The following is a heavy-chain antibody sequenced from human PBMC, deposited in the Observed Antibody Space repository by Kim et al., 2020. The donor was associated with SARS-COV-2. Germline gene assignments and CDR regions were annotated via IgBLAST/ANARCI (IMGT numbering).Heavy chain of an antibody. CDR2: ISSSSSTI. Sequence: GGSLRLSCAASGFTFSSYSMNWVRQAPGKGLEWVSYISSSSSTIYYADSVKGRFTISRDNAKNSLYLQMNSLRDEDTAVYYCARDGYCTNGVCHRGGDDAFDIWGQGTMVTVSS. J-gene: IGHJ3*02. CDR3: ARDGYCTNGVCHRGGDDAFDI. V-gene: IGHV3-48*02. CDR1: GFTFSSYS. D-gene: IGHD2-8*01.